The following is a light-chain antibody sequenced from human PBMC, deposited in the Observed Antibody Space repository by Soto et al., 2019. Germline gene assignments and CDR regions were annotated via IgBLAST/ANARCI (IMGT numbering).Light chain of an antibody. Sequence: DIPMTQSPSSLPASVGDRVTIICRASQGIRNDLGWYQQKPGKAPKRLIYAASSLDGGVPSRFSGSGSGTAFTLTISSLQPEDFAAYYCLQHNTYPYAFGQGTKLEIQ. CDR1: QGIRND. J-gene: IGKJ2*01. CDR2: AAS. CDR3: LQHNTYPYA. V-gene: IGKV1-17*01.